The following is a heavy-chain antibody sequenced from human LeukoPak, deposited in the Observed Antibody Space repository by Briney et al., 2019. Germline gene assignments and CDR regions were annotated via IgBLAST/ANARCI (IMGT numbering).Heavy chain of an antibody. J-gene: IGHJ4*02. D-gene: IGHD3-16*01. Sequence: PSETLSLTCTVSGGSISSSSYYWGWIRQPPGKGLEWIGEINHSGSTNYNPSLKSRVTISVDTSKNQFSLKLSSVTAADTAVYYCARDLIGGPDYWGQGTLVTVSS. CDR1: GGSISSSSYY. CDR3: ARDLIGGPDY. CDR2: INHSGST. V-gene: IGHV4-39*07.